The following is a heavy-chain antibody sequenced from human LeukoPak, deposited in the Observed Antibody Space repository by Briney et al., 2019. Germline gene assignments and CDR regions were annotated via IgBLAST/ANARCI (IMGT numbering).Heavy chain of an antibody. CDR1: SYTFTNYA. V-gene: IGHV1-18*01. D-gene: IGHD6-19*01. CDR2: ISAYNGNT. J-gene: IGHJ5*02. CDR3: ARAEAVAKNWFDP. Sequence: ASVKVSCKASSYTFTNYAFTWVRQAPGQGLEWMGWISAYNGNTNYAQKLQGRVTMTTDTSTSTAYMELSSLRSEDTAVYYCARAEAVAKNWFDPWGQGTLVTVSS.